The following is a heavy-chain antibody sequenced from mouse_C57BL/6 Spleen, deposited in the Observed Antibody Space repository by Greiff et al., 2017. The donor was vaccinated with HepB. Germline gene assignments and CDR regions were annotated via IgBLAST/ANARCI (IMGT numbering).Heavy chain of an antibody. V-gene: IGHV5-17*01. CDR3: ARAQPGYFDV. Sequence: EVQVVESGGGLVKPGGSLKLSCAASGFTFSDYGMHWVRQAPEKGLEWVAYISSGSSTIYYADTVKGRFTISRDNAKNTLFLQMTSLRSEDTAMYYCARAQPGYFDVWGTGTTVTVSS. CDR2: ISSGSSTI. J-gene: IGHJ1*03. CDR1: GFTFSDYG.